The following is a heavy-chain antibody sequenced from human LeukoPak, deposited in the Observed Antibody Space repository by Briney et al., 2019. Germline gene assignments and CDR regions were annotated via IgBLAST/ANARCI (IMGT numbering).Heavy chain of an antibody. Sequence: GGYLRLSCAASGFTFSDYYMSWIRQAPGKGLDWVSYISSSGSTIYYGPTVKGRFTISMDKAKSSLYLQMNRLRAEDTAVYYCAREGFTMVRGVPSRYYYYYCGMDVWGQGTTVTVSS. J-gene: IGHJ6*02. V-gene: IGHV3-11*01. D-gene: IGHD3-10*01. CDR3: AREGFTMVRGVPSRYYYYYCGMDV. CDR2: ISSSGSTI. CDR1: GFTFSDYY.